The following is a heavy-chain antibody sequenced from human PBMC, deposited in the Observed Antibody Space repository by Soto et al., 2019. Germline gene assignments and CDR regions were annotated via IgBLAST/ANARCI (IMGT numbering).Heavy chain of an antibody. CDR2: IIPIFGTA. CDR1: GGTFSSYA. V-gene: IGHV1-69*01. CDR3: ARGRTQEASYYYYAMDV. J-gene: IGHJ6*02. Sequence: QVQLVQSGAEVKKPGSSVKVSCKASGGTFSSYAISWVRQAPGLGLEWMGGIIPIFGTANYAQKFKGRVTITADESTSTDYMELSSLRSEYTDVYYCARGRTQEASYYYYAMDVWGQGTTVTVSS. D-gene: IGHD1-7*01.